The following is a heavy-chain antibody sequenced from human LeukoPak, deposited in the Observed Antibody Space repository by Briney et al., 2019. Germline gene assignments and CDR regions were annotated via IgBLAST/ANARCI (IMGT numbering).Heavy chain of an antibody. J-gene: IGHJ6*02. V-gene: IGHV1-2*02. D-gene: IGHD2-2*01. CDR3: ARNYCSSTSCRPDYYYYGMDV. CDR1: GYTFTGYY. CDR2: INPNSGGT. Sequence: GASVKVSCKASGYTFTGYYMHWVRQAPGQGLEWMGWINPNSGGTNYAQKFQGRVTMTRDTSISTAYMELSRLRYDDTAVYYCARNYCSSTSCRPDYYYYGMDVWGQGTTVTVSS.